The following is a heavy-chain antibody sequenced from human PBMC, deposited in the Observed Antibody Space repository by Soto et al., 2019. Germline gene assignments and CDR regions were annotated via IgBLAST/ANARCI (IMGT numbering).Heavy chain of an antibody. J-gene: IGHJ6*02. CDR2: INHSGST. D-gene: IGHD6-19*01. Sequence: LETLSLTCAVYGGSFSGYYWRWIRQPPGKGLEWIGVINHSGSTNYNPSLKSRVTISVDTSKNQFSLKLSSVTAADTAVYYCARGLYGYSSGWQDYYYYGMDVWGQGTTVTVSS. V-gene: IGHV4-34*01. CDR3: ARGLYGYSSGWQDYYYYGMDV. CDR1: GGSFSGYY.